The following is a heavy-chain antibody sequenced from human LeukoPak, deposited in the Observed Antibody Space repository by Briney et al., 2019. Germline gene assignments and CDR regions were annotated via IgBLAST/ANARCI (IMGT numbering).Heavy chain of an antibody. CDR3: ARGDSGYDRGDYYYYMDV. CDR1: GFTFSSYW. CDR2: INSDGSST. J-gene: IGHJ6*03. D-gene: IGHD5-12*01. Sequence: PGGSLRLSCAASGFTFSSYWMHWVRQAPGKGLVWVSRINSDGSSTSYADSVKGRFTISRDNAKNTLYLQMNSLRAEDTAVYYCARGDSGYDRGDYYYYMDVWGKGTTVIVSS. V-gene: IGHV3-74*01.